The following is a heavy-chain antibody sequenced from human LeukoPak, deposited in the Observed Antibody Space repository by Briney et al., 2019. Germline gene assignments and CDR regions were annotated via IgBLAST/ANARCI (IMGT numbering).Heavy chain of an antibody. V-gene: IGHV3-66*02. CDR1: GFTFRGNH. D-gene: IGHD5-24*01. CDR2: IYSDGDT. J-gene: IGHJ4*02. Sequence: PGGSLRLSCVVSGFTFRGNHMSWVRQAPGKGLEWVSVIYSDGDTYYADSVKGRFTISRDNSKNTLYLQMNSLKPEDTAVYYCVRDPRDGYGHFYYWGQGTLVTVSS. CDR3: VRDPRDGYGHFYY.